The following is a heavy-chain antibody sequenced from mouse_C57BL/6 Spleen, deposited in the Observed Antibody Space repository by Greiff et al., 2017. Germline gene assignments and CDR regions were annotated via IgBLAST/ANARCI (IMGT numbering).Heavy chain of an antibody. Sequence: VQGVESGPGLVQPSQSLSITCTVSGFSLTSYGVHWVRQSPGKGLEWLGVIWSGGSTDYNAAFISRLSISKDNSKSQVFFKMNSLQADDTAIYYCASFYYGSSYDYAMDYWGQGTSVTVSS. V-gene: IGHV2-2*01. J-gene: IGHJ4*01. CDR2: IWSGGST. CDR1: GFSLTSYG. CDR3: ASFYYGSSYDYAMDY. D-gene: IGHD1-1*01.